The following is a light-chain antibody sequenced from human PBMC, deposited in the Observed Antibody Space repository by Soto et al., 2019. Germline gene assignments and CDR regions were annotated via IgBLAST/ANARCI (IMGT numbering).Light chain of an antibody. CDR2: EVS. Sequence: QSVLTQPASVSGSPGQSITISCTGTSSDVGGYNFVSWYQHHPGKAPKLLIYEVSHRPSGVSNRFSGSKSGNTASLTISGLQAEDEADYYCSSYTSSITLLFGGGTKLTVL. CDR3: SSYTSSITLL. J-gene: IGLJ3*02. V-gene: IGLV2-14*01. CDR1: SSDVGGYNF.